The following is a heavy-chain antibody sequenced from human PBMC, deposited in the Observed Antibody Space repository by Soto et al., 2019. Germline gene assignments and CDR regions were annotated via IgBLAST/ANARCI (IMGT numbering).Heavy chain of an antibody. D-gene: IGHD3-16*01. V-gene: IGHV3-43*01. CDR1: GFTFDDYT. CDR2: VSWDSGNR. Sequence: PGGSLRLSCAASGFTFDDYTMHWVRQRPGKGLEWVSLVSWDSGNRIYADSVQGRFTISRDNSNSSLFLQMNSLRTEDTAVYFCLKGASGAGFVFDLWCLGTTGTVSS. J-gene: IGHJ3*01. CDR3: LKGASGAGFVFDL.